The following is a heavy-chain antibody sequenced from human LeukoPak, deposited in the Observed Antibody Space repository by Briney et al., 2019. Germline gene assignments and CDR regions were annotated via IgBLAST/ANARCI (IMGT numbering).Heavy chain of an antibody. J-gene: IGHJ4*02. Sequence: GGSLRLSCATSGFTFSLYWMNWVRQAPGKGLEWVANIKEDGSKKYYVESVKGRFTISRDNAKNSLYLQMNSLRAEDTAVYYCARDIDYEDYWGQGTLVTVSS. CDR1: GFTFSLYW. CDR3: ARDIDYEDY. D-gene: IGHD4-17*01. CDR2: IKEDGSKK. V-gene: IGHV3-7*01.